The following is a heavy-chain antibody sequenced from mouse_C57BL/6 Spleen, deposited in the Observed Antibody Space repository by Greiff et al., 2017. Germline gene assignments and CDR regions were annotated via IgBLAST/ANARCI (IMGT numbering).Heavy chain of an antibody. CDR3: ARMVYDYDVGWFAY. Sequence: QVQLQQSGAELVQPGASVKISCKASGYAFSSYWMNWVKQRPGKGLEWIGQIYPGDGDTNYNGKFKGKATLTADKSSSTAYMQLSSLTSEDSAVYFCARMVYDYDVGWFAYWGQGTLVTVSA. J-gene: IGHJ3*01. V-gene: IGHV1-80*01. D-gene: IGHD2-4*01. CDR2: IYPGDGDT. CDR1: GYAFSSYW.